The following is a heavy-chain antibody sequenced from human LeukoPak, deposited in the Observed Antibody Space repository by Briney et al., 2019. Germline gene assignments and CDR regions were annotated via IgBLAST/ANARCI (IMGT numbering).Heavy chain of an antibody. D-gene: IGHD2-21*02. CDR2: IYHSGNT. CDR3: ARSIIVVVAAGALDI. J-gene: IGHJ3*02. V-gene: IGHV4-59*08. Sequence: KTSETLSLTCTVSGGSISTYYWSWIRQPPGKGLEWIGYIYHSGNTNSNPSLKSRVTISVDTTKNQFSLKLSSVTAADTAVYYCARSIIVVVAAGALDIWGQGTMVTVSS. CDR1: GGSISTYY.